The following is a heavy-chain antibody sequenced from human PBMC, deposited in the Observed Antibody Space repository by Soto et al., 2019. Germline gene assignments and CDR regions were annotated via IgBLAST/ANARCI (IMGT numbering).Heavy chain of an antibody. V-gene: IGHV4-34*01. J-gene: IGHJ4*02. D-gene: IGHD2-2*01. CDR2: INHSGST. Sequence: SETLSLTCAVYGGSFSGYYWSWIRQPPGKGLEWIGEINHSGSTNYNPSLKSRVTISVDTSKNQFSLKLSSVTAADTAVYYCARVGDCSSNSCFRYLDYWGQGTLVTVSS. CDR3: ARVGDCSSNSCFRYLDY. CDR1: GGSFSGYY.